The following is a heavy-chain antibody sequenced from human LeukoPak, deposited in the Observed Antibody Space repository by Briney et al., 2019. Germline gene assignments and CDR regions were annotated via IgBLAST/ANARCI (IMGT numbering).Heavy chain of an antibody. D-gene: IGHD6-13*01. CDR2: ISGSGGST. CDR1: GFTFSSSA. Sequence: GGSLRLSCAASGFTFSSSAMSWVRQAPWKGLEWVSGISGSGGSTYYADSVKGRFTISRDNSKNTLYLQMNSLRAEDTAAYSCAKDKGIAAAPLDYMDVWGKGTTVTVSS. CDR3: AKDKGIAAAPLDYMDV. J-gene: IGHJ6*03. V-gene: IGHV3-23*01.